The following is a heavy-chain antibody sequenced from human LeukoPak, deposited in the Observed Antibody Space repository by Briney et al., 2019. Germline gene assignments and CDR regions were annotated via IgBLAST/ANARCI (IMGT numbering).Heavy chain of an antibody. CDR2: INHSGST. CDR1: GGSFSGYY. J-gene: IGHJ6*02. V-gene: IGHV4-34*01. D-gene: IGHD2-2*01. CDR3: AREIVVPAADYYYYYGMDV. Sequence: SETLSLTCAVYGGSFSGYYWSWIRQPPGKGLEWIGEINHSGSTNYNPSLKSRVTISVDTSKNQFSLKLSSVTAADTAVYYCAREIVVPAADYYYYYGMDVWGQGTTVTVSS.